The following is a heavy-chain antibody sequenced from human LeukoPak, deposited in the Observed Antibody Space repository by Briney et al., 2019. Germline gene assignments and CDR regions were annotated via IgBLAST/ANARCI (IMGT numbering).Heavy chain of an antibody. CDR1: GGSISSSSYY. V-gene: IGHV4-39*07. CDR3: ARDKGTSYLSSFDY. Sequence: SETLSLACTVSGGSISSSSYYWGWIRQPPGKGLEWIGSIYYSGSTYYNPSLKSRVTISVDTSKNQFSLKLSSVTAADTAVYYCARDKGTSYLSSFDYWGQGTLVTVSS. J-gene: IGHJ4*02. CDR2: IYYSGST. D-gene: IGHD6-6*01.